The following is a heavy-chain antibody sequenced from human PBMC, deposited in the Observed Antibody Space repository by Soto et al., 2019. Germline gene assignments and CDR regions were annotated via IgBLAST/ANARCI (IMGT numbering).Heavy chain of an antibody. D-gene: IGHD2-8*01. CDR1: GFTFSKFA. V-gene: IGHV3-23*01. Sequence: EVQLLESGGGLVQPGESLRLSCATSGFTFSKFAMSWVRQAPGKGLEWIALISISDVAHYAESVMGRFTISRDNSKNMVFLQMNGLRVENTDIYYCAKDLNSTNYFEDKGSWGQGTRVTVSS. J-gene: IGHJ4*02. CDR3: AKDLNSTNYFEDKGS. CDR2: ISISDVA.